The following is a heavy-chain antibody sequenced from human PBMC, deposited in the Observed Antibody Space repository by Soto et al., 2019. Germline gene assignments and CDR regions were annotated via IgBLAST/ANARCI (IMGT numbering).Heavy chain of an antibody. V-gene: IGHV3-30*18. D-gene: IGHD5-12*01. CDR1: GFTFSSYG. CDR3: AKGGGMATIIYYYDYGMDV. CDR2: ISYDGSNK. J-gene: IGHJ6*02. Sequence: QVQLVESGGGVVQPGRSLRLSCAASGFTFSSYGMHWVRQAPGKGLEWVAVISYDGSNKYYADSVKGRFTISRDNSKNALYLQMNSLRADATAVYYCAKGGGMATIIYYYDYGMDVWGQGTTVTVSS.